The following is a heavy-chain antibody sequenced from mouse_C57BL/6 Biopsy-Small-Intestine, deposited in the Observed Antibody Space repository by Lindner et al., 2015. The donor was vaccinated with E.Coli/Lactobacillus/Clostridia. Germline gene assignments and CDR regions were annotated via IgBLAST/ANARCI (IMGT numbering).Heavy chain of an antibody. D-gene: IGHD2-2*01. CDR2: IYPGDGDT. V-gene: IGHV1-82*01. CDR1: GYAFSSSW. Sequence: VQLQESGPELVKPGASVKISCKASGYAFSSSWMNWVKQRPGKGLEWIGRIYPGDGDTNYNGKFKGKATLTADKSSSTAYMQLSSLTSEDSAVYFCARSEGYDGFAYWGQGTLVTVSA. J-gene: IGHJ3*01. CDR3: ARSEGYDGFAY.